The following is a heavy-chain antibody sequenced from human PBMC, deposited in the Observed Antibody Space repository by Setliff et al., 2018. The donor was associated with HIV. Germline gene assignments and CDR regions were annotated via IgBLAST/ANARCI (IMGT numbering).Heavy chain of an antibody. V-gene: IGHV1-18*01. J-gene: IGHJ3*02. CDR2: ISSYSDNT. D-gene: IGHD1-26*01. Sequence: ASVKVSCKASGYTCSNFAIGWLRQAPGQGLEWMGWISSYSDNTFYARSLQGRVTMTTDTASSTSYMELRSLRSDDTAMYYCARIRAGALLNAFDIWAQGTMVTVS. CDR1: GYTCSNFA. CDR3: ARIRAGALLNAFDI.